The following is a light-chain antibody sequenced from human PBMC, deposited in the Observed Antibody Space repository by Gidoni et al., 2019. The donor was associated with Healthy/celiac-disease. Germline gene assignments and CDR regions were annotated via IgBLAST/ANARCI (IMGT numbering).Light chain of an antibody. CDR1: QGIRND. CDR3: LQDYNYPWT. CDR2: AAS. J-gene: IGKJ1*01. V-gene: IGKV1-6*01. Sequence: AIQMTQSPSSLSASVGDRVTITCRASQGIRNDLGWYQQKPGKAPKLRIYAASSLQRGVPSRFSGSGSGTDFTLTISSLQPEDFATYYCLQDYNYPWTFXXXTKVEIK.